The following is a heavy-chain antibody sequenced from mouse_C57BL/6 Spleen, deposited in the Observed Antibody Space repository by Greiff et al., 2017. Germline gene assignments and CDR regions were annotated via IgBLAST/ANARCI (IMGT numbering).Heavy chain of an antibody. D-gene: IGHD1-1*01. Sequence: VQLQQSGPGLVQPSQSLSITCTVSGFSLTSYGVHWVRQSPGKGLEWLGVIWSGGSTDYNAAFISRLSISKDNSKSQVFFKMNSLQADDTAIYYFARLPITTVEAGFAYGGQGTLVTVSA. CDR1: GFSLTSYG. CDR2: IWSGGST. CDR3: ARLPITTVEAGFAY. J-gene: IGHJ3*01. V-gene: IGHV2-2*01.